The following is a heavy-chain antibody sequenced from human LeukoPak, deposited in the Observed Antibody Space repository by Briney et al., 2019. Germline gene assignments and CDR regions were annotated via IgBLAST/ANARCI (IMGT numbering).Heavy chain of an antibody. V-gene: IGHV6-1*01. CDR2: TYYRSKWYN. CDR1: GDSVSSNSAA. CDR3: ARDASYYYDSREYYFVY. J-gene: IGHJ4*02. D-gene: IGHD3-22*01. Sequence: SQTLSLTCAISGDSVSSNSAAWNWIRQSPSRGLEWLGRTYYRSKWYNDYAVSVKSRITINPDTSKNQFSLQLNSVTPEDTAVYYCARDASYYYDSREYYFVYWGQGTLVTVSS.